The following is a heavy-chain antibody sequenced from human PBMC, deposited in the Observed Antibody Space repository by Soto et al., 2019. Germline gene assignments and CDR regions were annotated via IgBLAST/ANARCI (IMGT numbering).Heavy chain of an antibody. Sequence: QLQLQESGPGLVKPSETLSLTCTVSGGSISSSSYYWGWIRQPPGKGLEWIGSIYYSGSTYYNPALKSRVTISVDTSKNQFSLKLSSVTAADTAVYYCARPLIGRECSGGSCYSFLDAFDIWGQGTMVTVSS. D-gene: IGHD2-15*01. CDR2: IYYSGST. V-gene: IGHV4-39*01. CDR3: ARPLIGRECSGGSCYSFLDAFDI. J-gene: IGHJ3*02. CDR1: GGSISSSSYY.